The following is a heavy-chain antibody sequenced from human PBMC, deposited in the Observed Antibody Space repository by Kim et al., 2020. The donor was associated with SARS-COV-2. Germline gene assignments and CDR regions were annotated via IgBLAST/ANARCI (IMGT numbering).Heavy chain of an antibody. J-gene: IGHJ5*02. CDR1: GGSVSSTSYH. Sequence: SETLSLTCTVSGGSVSSTSYHWGWIRQPPGKGLEWIGSIYYSGSTYYNPALKSRLTLSVDTSKDQFSLRLSSVTSADTALYYCARHGFRVPADPWGQGTLVTVSS. CDR2: IYYSGST. V-gene: IGHV4-39*01. D-gene: IGHD2-2*01. CDR3: ARHGFRVPADP.